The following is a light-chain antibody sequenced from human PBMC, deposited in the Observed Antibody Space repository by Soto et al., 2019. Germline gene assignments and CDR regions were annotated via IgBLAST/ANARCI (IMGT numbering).Light chain of an antibody. J-gene: IGLJ2*01. CDR2: EGS. CDR3: CSYAGSSTDVV. V-gene: IGLV2-23*01. Sequence: QSALTQPASVSGSPGQSITISCTGTSSDVGSYNLVSWYQQHPGKAPKLMIYEGSKRPSGVSNRFSGSKSGNTASLTISGVQAEDAADYYCCSYAGSSTDVVFGGGTKVTVL. CDR1: SSDVGSYNL.